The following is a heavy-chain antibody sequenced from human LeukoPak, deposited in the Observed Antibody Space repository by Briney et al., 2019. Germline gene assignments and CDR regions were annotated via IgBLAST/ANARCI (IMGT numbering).Heavy chain of an antibody. CDR1: GFTFSSYS. CDR3: ARIQACSSTSCKSPFDL. J-gene: IGHJ4*02. Sequence: GGSLRLSCAASGFTFSSYSMNWVRQAPGKGLEWVSSISSSSSYIYYADSVKGRFTISRDNAKNSLYLQMNSLRAEDTAVYYCARIQACSSTSCKSPFDLWGQGTLVTVSS. CDR2: ISSSSSYI. V-gene: IGHV3-21*01. D-gene: IGHD2-2*01.